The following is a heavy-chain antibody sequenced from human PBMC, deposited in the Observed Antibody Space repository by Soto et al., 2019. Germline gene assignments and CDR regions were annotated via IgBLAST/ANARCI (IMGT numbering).Heavy chain of an antibody. J-gene: IGHJ6*03. D-gene: IGHD5-18*01. V-gene: IGHV1-46*03. Sequence: ASVKVSCKASGYTFTSYYMHWVRQAPGQGLEWMGIINPSGGSTSYAQKFQGRVTMTRDTSTSTVYMELSSLRSEDTAVYYCARDPGRVTSYYYMDVWGKGTTVTVSS. CDR1: GYTFTSYY. CDR3: ARDPGRVTSYYYMDV. CDR2: INPSGGST.